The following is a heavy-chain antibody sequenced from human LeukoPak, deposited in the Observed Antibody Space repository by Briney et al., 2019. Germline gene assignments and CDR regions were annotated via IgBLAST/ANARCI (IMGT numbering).Heavy chain of an antibody. CDR1: GFTFSSYA. V-gene: IGHV3-23*01. Sequence: QSGGSLRLSCAASGFTFSSYAMSWVRQAPGKGLEWVSAISGSGDSTYYGDSVKGRFTISRDNSKNTLYLQMNSLRAEDTAVYYCAKDHYWSIDYWGRGTLVTVSS. J-gene: IGHJ4*02. D-gene: IGHD3-3*01. CDR3: AKDHYWSIDY. CDR2: ISGSGDST.